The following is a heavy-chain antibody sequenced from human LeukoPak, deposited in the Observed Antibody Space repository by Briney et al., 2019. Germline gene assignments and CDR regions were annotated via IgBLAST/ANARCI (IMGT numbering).Heavy chain of an antibody. V-gene: IGHV1-69*04. D-gene: IGHD2-15*01. Sequence: SVKVSCKASGGTFSSYAISWVRQAPGQGLEWMGRNIPIFGIANYAQKFQGRVTITADKSTSTAYMELSSLRSEDTAVYYCATYPGYCSGGSCYFDYWGQGTLVTVSS. CDR1: GGTFSSYA. CDR3: ATYPGYCSGGSCYFDY. J-gene: IGHJ4*02. CDR2: NIPIFGIA.